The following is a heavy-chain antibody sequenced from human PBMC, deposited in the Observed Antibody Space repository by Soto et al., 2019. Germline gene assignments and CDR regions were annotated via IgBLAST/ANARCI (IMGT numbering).Heavy chain of an antibody. CDR1: GYTFTSYA. Sequence: ASLKFSCKSSGYTFTSYAMHWVRQAPGQRLDWMGWINAVNGNTKYSQKFQGRFTITRDTSASTAYMELSSLRSEDTAVYYCARANGSGSYYSYYGMDVWGQGTTVTVSS. CDR3: ARANGSGSYYSYYGMDV. V-gene: IGHV1-3*01. J-gene: IGHJ6*02. CDR2: INAVNGNT. D-gene: IGHD3-10*01.